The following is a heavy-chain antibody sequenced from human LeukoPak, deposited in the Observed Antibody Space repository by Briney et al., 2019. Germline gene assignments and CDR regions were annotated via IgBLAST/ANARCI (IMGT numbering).Heavy chain of an antibody. CDR3: ARSDISIVRGAMV. CDR1: GYTFPPYG. V-gene: IGHV1-18*01. CDR2: ISGYNGNT. J-gene: IGHJ4*02. D-gene: IGHD3-10*01. Sequence: GASVKVSYKASGYTFPPYGISWVRQAPGQGLEWMGWISGYNGNTNYAQKFQGRITMTTETSTSTAYMELRSLRSDDTAVYYCARSDISIVRGAMVWGQGTLVIVSS.